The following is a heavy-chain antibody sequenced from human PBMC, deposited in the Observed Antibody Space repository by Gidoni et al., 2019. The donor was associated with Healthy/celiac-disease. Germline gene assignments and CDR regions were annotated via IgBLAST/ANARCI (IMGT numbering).Heavy chain of an antibody. CDR2: ISSSSSYK. J-gene: IGHJ6*02. D-gene: IGHD2-2*01. CDR3: AREYDCSSTSCYDYYYYGMDV. V-gene: IGHV3-11*06. CDR1: GFTFSDYY. Sequence: QVQLVESGGGLVKPCGSLRLSCAASGFTFSDYYISWIRKAPGKGLEWVSYISSSSSYKNDADSGKGRLTISRDNAKNELYLKMNSRRAEDTDVYYWAREYDCSSTSCYDYYYYGMDVWGQGTTVTVSS.